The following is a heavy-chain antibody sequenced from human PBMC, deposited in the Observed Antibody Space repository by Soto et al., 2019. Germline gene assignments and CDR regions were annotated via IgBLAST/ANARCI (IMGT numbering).Heavy chain of an antibody. D-gene: IGHD7-27*01. CDR1: GYTFTGYY. Sequence: GASVKVSCKASGYTFTGYYMHWVRQAPGQGLEWMGGIIPNCGRTNYAQKFQGRVTITADESTSTAYMELSSLRSEDTAVYYCASYPKTKLGITAYYYYGMDVWGQGTTVSV. CDR2: IIPNCGRT. J-gene: IGHJ6*02. CDR3: ASYPKTKLGITAYYYYGMDV. V-gene: IGHV1-2*02.